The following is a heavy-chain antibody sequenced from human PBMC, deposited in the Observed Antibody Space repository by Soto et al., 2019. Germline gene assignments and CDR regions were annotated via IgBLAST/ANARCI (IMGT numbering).Heavy chain of an antibody. V-gene: IGHV4-34*01. J-gene: IGHJ3*02. Sequence: SETLSLTCAVYGGSFSGYYWSWIRQPPGKGLEWIGDINHSGSTNYNPSLKSRVTITVDTSKNQVSLKLSSVTAADTAVYYCARGQPRSYSSGWYPLAHAFDIWGQGTMVTVSS. CDR2: INHSGST. CDR3: ARGQPRSYSSGWYPLAHAFDI. CDR1: GGSFSGYY. D-gene: IGHD6-19*01.